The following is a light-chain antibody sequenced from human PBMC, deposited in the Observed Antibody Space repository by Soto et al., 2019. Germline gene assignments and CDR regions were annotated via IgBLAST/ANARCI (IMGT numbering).Light chain of an antibody. CDR2: DAS. J-gene: IGKJ1*01. CDR3: HQGTNWPWT. Sequence: EVVLTQSPVTLSLSPGERATLSCRASQSVSSYLAWYQQKPGQAPRLLIYDASNRATGIPGRFSGSGSGTDFTLTISSLEPEDFAVYYCHQGTNWPWTFGQGTKVEIK. CDR1: QSVSSY. V-gene: IGKV3-11*01.